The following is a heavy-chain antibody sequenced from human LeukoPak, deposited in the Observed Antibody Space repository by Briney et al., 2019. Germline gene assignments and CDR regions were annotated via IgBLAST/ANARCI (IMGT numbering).Heavy chain of an antibody. CDR2: IYYSGST. J-gene: IGHJ4*02. CDR1: GGSISSSSYY. V-gene: IGHV4-39*01. Sequence: SETLSLTCTVSGGSISSSSYYWGWIRQPPGKGLEWIGSIYYSGSTYYNPSLKSRVTISVDTSKNQFSLKLSSVTAADTAVYYCARRIEYSSSSTHDYWGQGTLVTVSS. CDR3: ARRIEYSSSSTHDY. D-gene: IGHD6-6*01.